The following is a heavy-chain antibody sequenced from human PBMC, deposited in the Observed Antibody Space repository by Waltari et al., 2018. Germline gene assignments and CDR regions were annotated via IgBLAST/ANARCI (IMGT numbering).Heavy chain of an antibody. D-gene: IGHD5-12*01. CDR1: GYTFTRFA. Sequence: VQLVQSGGEVKKPGASVKVSCETSGYTFTRFAISWARQAPGQGLEWMGWINTKSGDTNYAQRFQGRVTMTTDTSTSTAYMELKSLTSDDTAVYYCARDLYSGYDFLLPFDYWGQGSLVTVSS. J-gene: IGHJ4*02. CDR2: INTKSGDT. V-gene: IGHV1-18*01. CDR3: ARDLYSGYDFLLPFDY.